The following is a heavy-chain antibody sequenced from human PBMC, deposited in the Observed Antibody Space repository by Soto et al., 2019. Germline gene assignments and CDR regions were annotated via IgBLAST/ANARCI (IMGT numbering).Heavy chain of an antibody. CDR1: GGPISSSGYY. CDR2: MYYSGST. J-gene: IGHJ6*02. Sequence: SETLSLTCTVSGGPISSSGYYWSWIRQLPGKGLEWIGHMYYSGSTYYNPSLKSRVAISVDTSKNQFSLKLTSVTAADTAVYYCARGGRTTVTTFYYGMDVWGQGTTVTVSS. V-gene: IGHV4-31*03. D-gene: IGHD4-17*01. CDR3: ARGGRTTVTTFYYGMDV.